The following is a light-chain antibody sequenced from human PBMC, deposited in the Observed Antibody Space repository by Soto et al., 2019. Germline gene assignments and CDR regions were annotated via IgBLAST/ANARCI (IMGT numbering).Light chain of an antibody. CDR2: DAS. CDR3: QKRSNWPQVYT. Sequence: EIVLTQSPATLSLSPGERATLSCRASQSVSSYLAWYQQKPGQAPRLLIYDASNRATGIPARFSGSGSGTDFTLTISSLEPEDFAVYYCQKRSNWPQVYTFGQGTKLEIK. CDR1: QSVSSY. V-gene: IGKV3-11*01. J-gene: IGKJ2*01.